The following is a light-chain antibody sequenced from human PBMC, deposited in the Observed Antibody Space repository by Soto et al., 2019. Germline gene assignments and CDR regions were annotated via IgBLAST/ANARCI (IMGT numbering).Light chain of an antibody. J-gene: IGKJ1*01. Sequence: DIPMTQSPSTLSASVRDKDTNTCRASQTIRNQLAWYQQKPGKAPKVLIYDSSSLESGVPSRFSGSGSGTEFTLTISSLQRDDFATYYCQQYNSYKTFGQGTKVDIK. V-gene: IGKV1-5*01. CDR2: DSS. CDR3: QQYNSYKT. CDR1: QTIRNQ.